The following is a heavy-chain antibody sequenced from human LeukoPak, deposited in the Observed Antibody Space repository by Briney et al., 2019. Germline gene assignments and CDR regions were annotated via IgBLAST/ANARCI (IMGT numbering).Heavy chain of an antibody. CDR3: AKSGYNRFDY. J-gene: IGHJ4*02. V-gene: IGHV3-23*01. CDR2: ISGSGGGT. Sequence: GGSLRLSCAASGFTFSSYWMSWVRQAPGKGLEWVSGISGSGGGTYYADFVKGRFTISRDNSKNTLYLQMNSLRADDTAVYYCAKSGYNRFDYWGQGTLVTVSS. D-gene: IGHD5-24*01. CDR1: GFTFSSYW.